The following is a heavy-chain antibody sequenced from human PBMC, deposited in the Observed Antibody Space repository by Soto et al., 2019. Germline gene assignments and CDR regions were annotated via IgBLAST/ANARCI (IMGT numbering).Heavy chain of an antibody. CDR2: INAGNRNT. V-gene: IGHV1-3*01. CDR1: GYTFTSYA. D-gene: IGHD3-3*01. Sequence: ASVKVSCRASGYTFTSYAMHWMRQAPGQRLKWMGWINAGNRNTKYSQKFQGRVTITRDTAASTAYMELSSLRSEDTAVYCCARAIWSGYMPWGQGTLVTVSS. CDR3: ARAIWSGYMP. J-gene: IGHJ5*02.